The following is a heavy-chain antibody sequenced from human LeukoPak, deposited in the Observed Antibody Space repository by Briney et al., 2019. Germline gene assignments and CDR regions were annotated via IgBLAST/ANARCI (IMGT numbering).Heavy chain of an antibody. CDR2: ISYDGSNK. CDR3: AREGPRGNSQFDY. J-gene: IGHJ4*02. V-gene: IGHV3-30-3*01. Sequence: GGSLRLSCAASGFTFSSYAMHWVRQAPGKGLEWVAVISYDGSNKYYADSVKGRFTISRDNSKNTLYLQMNSLRAEDTAIYYCAREGPRGNSQFDYWGQGTLVTVSS. CDR1: GFTFSSYA. D-gene: IGHD2/OR15-2a*01.